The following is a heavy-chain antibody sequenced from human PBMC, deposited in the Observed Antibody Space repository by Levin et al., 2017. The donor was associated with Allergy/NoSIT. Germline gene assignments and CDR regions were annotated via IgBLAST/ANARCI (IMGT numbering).Heavy chain of an antibody. V-gene: IGHV1-18*01. D-gene: IGHD3-22*01. J-gene: IGHJ4*02. CDR2: ISAYSGDT. CDR1: GYIFTNYG. Sequence: ASVKVSCKTSGYIFTNYGISWVRQAPGQGLEWMGWISAYSGDTNFAQNVEGRVTLTTDTSTSTAYMELRSMRSDDTAVYYCARDRFSSGYHFDYWGQGTLVTVSS. CDR3: ARDRFSSGYHFDY.